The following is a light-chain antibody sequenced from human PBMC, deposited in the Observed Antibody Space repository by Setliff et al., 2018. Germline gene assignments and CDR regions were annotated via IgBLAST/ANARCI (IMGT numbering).Light chain of an antibody. Sequence: QSALTQPRSVSGSAGQSVTISCTGATSDVGRYNYVSWYQQYPGRAPTLLLYDVDRRPSGVPDRFSGSKSGNTASLTISGLHADDEADYYCCSYAGSYTYIFGRGTKV. V-gene: IGLV2-11*01. J-gene: IGLJ1*01. CDR1: TSDVGRYNY. CDR3: CSYAGSYTYI. CDR2: DVD.